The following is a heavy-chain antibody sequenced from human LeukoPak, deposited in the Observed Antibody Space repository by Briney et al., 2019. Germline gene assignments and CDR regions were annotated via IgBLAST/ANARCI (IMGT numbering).Heavy chain of an antibody. Sequence: GGSLRLSCAASGFTFSSYAMSWVRQAPGKGLEWVSYISSSGSTIYYADSVKGRFTISRDNAKNSLYLQMNSLRAEDTAVYYCARYSRLTADYWGQGTLVTVSS. CDR1: GFTFSSYA. CDR2: ISSSGSTI. J-gene: IGHJ4*02. V-gene: IGHV3-48*04. CDR3: ARYSRLTADY. D-gene: IGHD1-14*01.